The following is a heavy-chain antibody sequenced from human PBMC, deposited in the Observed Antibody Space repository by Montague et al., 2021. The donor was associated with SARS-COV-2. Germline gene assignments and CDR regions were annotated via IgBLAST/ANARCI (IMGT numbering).Heavy chain of an antibody. Sequence: TLSLTCTVPGGSISRGYYYWSWIRLPAGKGLEWIGRIYRSGSPXYKPSLESRVVLSVDTSRNQFSMKMTSVTAADTAMYYCARGVDTGVVTVTGGFDFWGQGTLVIVSS. J-gene: IGHJ4*02. D-gene: IGHD4-11*01. V-gene: IGHV4-61*02. CDR1: GGSISRGYYY. CDR3: ARGVDTGVVTVTGGFDF. CDR2: IYRSGSP.